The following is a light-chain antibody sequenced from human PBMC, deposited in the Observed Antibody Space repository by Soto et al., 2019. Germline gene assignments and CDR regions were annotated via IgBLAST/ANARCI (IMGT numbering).Light chain of an antibody. CDR1: FSNIGSNT. J-gene: IGLJ2*01. V-gene: IGLV1-44*01. CDR2: TTN. Sequence: QSVLTQPPSASGTPGRRVTISCSGTFSNIGSNTVNWYQQLPGTAPKLLIFTTNQRPSVVPDRFSVSKSGTSASLAISGLQSGDESDYYCAAWDDSLSSKVFGGGTKLTVL. CDR3: AAWDDSLSSKV.